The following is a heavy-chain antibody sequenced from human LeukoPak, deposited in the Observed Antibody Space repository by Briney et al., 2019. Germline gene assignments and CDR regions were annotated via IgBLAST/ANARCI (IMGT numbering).Heavy chain of an antibody. V-gene: IGHV3-30*02. CDR2: IRYDGNNK. D-gene: IGHD3-22*01. Sequence: GGSLRLSCAASGFSFSSYGMHWVRQAPGKGLEWVAFIRYDGNNKYYADSVKGRFTISRDNSKNTLYVQMNSLRAEDTAVYYCAKETDYDSRGFDYWGQGTLVTVSS. CDR3: AKETDYDSRGFDY. J-gene: IGHJ4*02. CDR1: GFSFSSYG.